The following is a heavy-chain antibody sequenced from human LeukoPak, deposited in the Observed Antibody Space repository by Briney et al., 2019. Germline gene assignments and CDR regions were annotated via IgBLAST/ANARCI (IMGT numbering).Heavy chain of an antibody. D-gene: IGHD3-22*01. J-gene: IGHJ4*02. Sequence: ASVKVSCKASGYTFTSYYMHWVRQAPGQGLEWMGIINPSGGSTSYARKFQGRVTMTRDTSTSTVYMELSSLRSEDTAVYYCARDALNNDSSGYYPGYWGQGTLVTVSS. V-gene: IGHV1-46*01. CDR2: INPSGGST. CDR1: GYTFTSYY. CDR3: ARDALNNDSSGYYPGY.